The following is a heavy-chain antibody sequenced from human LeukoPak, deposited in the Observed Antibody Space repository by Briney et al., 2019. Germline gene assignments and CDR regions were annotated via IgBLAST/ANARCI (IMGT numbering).Heavy chain of an antibody. D-gene: IGHD3-16*02. Sequence: PGGSLRLSCAASGFTFDDYGMSWVRQAPGKGLEWVSSISSSSSYIYYADSVKGRFTISRDNAKNSLYLQMNSLRAEDTAVYYCARDFMITFGGVIVLPAHDAFDIWGQGTMVTVSS. CDR2: ISSSSSYI. V-gene: IGHV3-21*01. J-gene: IGHJ3*02. CDR3: ARDFMITFGGVIVLPAHDAFDI. CDR1: GFTFDDYG.